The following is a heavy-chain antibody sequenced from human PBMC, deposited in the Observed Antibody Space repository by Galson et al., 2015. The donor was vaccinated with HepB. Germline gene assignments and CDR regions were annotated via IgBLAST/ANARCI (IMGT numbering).Heavy chain of an antibody. CDR3: ARDEGYCSSASCSPWMGWFDP. Sequence: TLSLTCTVSSGSISSGGYYWSWIRQHPGKGLEWIGYIYYSGSTYYNPPLKSRVTISVDTSKNQFSLKLSSVTAADAAVDYCARDEGYCSSASCSPWMGWFDPWGQGTLVTVSS. CDR1: SGSISSGGYY. J-gene: IGHJ5*02. D-gene: IGHD2-2*01. CDR2: IYYSGST. V-gene: IGHV4-31*03.